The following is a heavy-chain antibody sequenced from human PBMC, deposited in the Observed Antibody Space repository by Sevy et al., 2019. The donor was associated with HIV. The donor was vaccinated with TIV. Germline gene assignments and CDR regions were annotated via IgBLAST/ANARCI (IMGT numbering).Heavy chain of an antibody. Sequence: GGSLRLSCAASGFTFSDYYMSWIRQAPGKGLEWVSYISSSGSTIYYADSVKGRFTISRDNAKNSLYLQMNSLRAEHTAVYYFAREAGYSKYFRGRLYYYGRDVWGQGTTVTFSS. CDR3: AREAGYSKYFRGRLYYYGRDV. D-gene: IGHD4-4*01. CDR2: ISSSGSTI. V-gene: IGHV3-11*01. CDR1: GFTFSDYY. J-gene: IGHJ6*02.